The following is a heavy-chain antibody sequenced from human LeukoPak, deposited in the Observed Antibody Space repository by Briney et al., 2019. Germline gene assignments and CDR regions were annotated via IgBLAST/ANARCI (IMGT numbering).Heavy chain of an antibody. CDR3: ARASRLLFDY. D-gene: IGHD3-22*01. J-gene: IGHJ4*02. Sequence: GGSLRLSCAASGFTFSTYSMNWVRQAPGKGLEWVSSISSSSSYIYYADSVKGRFTISRDNSKNTLYLQMNSLRAEDTAVYYCARASRLLFDYWGQGTLVTVSS. CDR1: GFTFSTYS. CDR2: ISSSSSYI. V-gene: IGHV3-21*01.